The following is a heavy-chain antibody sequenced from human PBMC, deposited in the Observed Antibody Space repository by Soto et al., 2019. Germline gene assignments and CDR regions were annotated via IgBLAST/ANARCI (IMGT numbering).Heavy chain of an antibody. J-gene: IGHJ3*02. CDR1: GYTFTGYY. V-gene: IGHV1-2*04. CDR2: INPNSGGT. Sequence: ASVKVSCKASGYTFTGYYMHWVRQAPGQGLEWMGWINPNSGGTNYAQKFQGWVTMTRDRSISTAYMELSRLRSDDTAVYYCARPSGERGFDTWGQGTMVTVSS. CDR3: ARPSGERGFDT. D-gene: IGHD3-10*01.